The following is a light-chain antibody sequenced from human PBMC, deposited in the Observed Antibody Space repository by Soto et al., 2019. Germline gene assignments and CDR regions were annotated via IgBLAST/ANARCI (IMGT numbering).Light chain of an antibody. V-gene: IGLV1-51*01. CDR2: DDN. Sequence: QSVRTQPRTVCADPGQEVTISSTGSSSNIGGNSVSWYQQLPGTAPKLLIYDDNKRPSGIPDRFSGSKSGTSATLGITGFQTGDEADYYCGSWDSSLSAYVFGTGTKVTVL. CDR3: GSWDSSLSAYV. J-gene: IGLJ1*01. CDR1: SSNIGGNS.